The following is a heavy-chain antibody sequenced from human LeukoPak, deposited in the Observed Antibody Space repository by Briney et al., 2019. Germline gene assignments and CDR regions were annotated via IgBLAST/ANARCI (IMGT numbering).Heavy chain of an antibody. CDR2: TIPIFGTA. CDR3: ARGLVRGYSYGLVSFDY. V-gene: IGHV1-69*06. J-gene: IGHJ4*02. D-gene: IGHD5-18*01. CDR1: GGTFSSYA. Sequence: SVKVSCKASGGTFSSYAISWVRQAPGQGLEWMGGTIPIFGTANYAQKFQGRVTITADKSTSTAYMELSSLRSEDTAVYYCARGLVRGYSYGLVSFDYWGQGTLVTVSS.